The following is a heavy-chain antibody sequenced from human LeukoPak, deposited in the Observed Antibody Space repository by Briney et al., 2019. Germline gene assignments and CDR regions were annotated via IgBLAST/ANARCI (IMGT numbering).Heavy chain of an antibody. V-gene: IGHV1-18*01. CDR3: ARTKTGATGGY. CDR2: ISAYNGNT. D-gene: IGHD1-26*01. CDR1: GYTFTSYG. J-gene: IGHJ4*02. Sequence: ASVKVSCKASGYTFTSYGISWVRQAPGQGLEWMGWISAYNGNTNYAQKLQGRVTMTRDTSTSTVYMELSSLRSEDTAVYYCARTKTGATGGYWGQGTLVTVSS.